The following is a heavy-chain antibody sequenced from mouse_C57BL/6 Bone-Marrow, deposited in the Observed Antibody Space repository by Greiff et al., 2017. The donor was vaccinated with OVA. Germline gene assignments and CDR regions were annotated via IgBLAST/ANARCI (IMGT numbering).Heavy chain of an antibody. Sequence: VQLVESGAELARPGASVKLSCKASGYTFTSYGISWVKQRTGQGLEWIGEIYPRSGNTYYNEKFKGKATLTTDKSSSTAYMELRSLTSEDSAVYFCARGDSTVVATPFAYWGQGTLVTVSA. D-gene: IGHD1-1*01. V-gene: IGHV1-81*01. CDR1: GYTFTSYG. CDR2: IYPRSGNT. CDR3: ARGDSTVVATPFAY. J-gene: IGHJ3*01.